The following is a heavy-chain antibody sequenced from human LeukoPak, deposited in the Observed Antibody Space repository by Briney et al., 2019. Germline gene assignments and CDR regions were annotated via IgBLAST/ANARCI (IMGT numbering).Heavy chain of an antibody. Sequence: GGSLRLSCAASGFTFSRYSMHWVRQAPGKGLVWVSHVNSDGSGTDYADSVKGRFTISRDNAKNSLYLQMNTLRAEDTAVYYCARSFDSSGYFQTYYFDYGGQGTLVTVSS. CDR1: GFTFSRYS. J-gene: IGHJ4*02. CDR3: ARSFDSSGYFQTYYFDY. D-gene: IGHD3-22*01. CDR2: VNSDGSGT. V-gene: IGHV3-74*01.